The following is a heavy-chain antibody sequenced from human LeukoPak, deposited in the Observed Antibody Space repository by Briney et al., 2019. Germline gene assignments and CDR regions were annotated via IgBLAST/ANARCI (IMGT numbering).Heavy chain of an antibody. J-gene: IGHJ6*02. V-gene: IGHV5-51*01. CDR1: GYSFTSYW. CDR2: IYPGDSDT. Sequence: ESLKISCKGSGYSFTSYWIGWVRQMPGKGLEWMGIIYPGDSDTRYSPSFQGQVTISADKSISTAYLQWSSLKASDTAMYYCARGGIAATRAYYYYGMDVWGQGTTVTVSS. D-gene: IGHD2-15*01. CDR3: ARGGIAATRAYYYYGMDV.